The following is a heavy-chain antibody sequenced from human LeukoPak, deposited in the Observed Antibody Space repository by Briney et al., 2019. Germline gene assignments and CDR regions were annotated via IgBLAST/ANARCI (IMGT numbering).Heavy chain of an antibody. CDR3: ARNPIKGDYYYMDV. V-gene: IGHV1-8*03. J-gene: IGHJ6*03. Sequence: ASVKVSCKASGYTFTSYGINWVRQATGQGLEWMGWMNPNSGNTGYAQKFQGRVTITRNTSISTAYMELSSLRSEDTAVYYCARNPIKGDYYYMDVWGKGTTVTVSS. CDR1: GYTFTSYG. D-gene: IGHD5-24*01. CDR2: MNPNSGNT.